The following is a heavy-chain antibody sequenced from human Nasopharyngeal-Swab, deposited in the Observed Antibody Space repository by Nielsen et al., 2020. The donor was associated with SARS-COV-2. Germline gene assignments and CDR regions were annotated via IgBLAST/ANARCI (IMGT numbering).Heavy chain of an antibody. CDR3: ARDLGYVSPGGYFYYQGMDV. J-gene: IGHJ6*02. Sequence: GESLKISCVASGFTFSTYSMSWVRQAPGKGLEWVAKMKQDGSETYYVGSVRGRFTISRDNADNSLHLQMNSLRAEDTALYYCARDLGYVSPGGYFYYQGMDVWGPGTTVTVSS. D-gene: IGHD6-13*01. CDR1: GFTFSTYS. V-gene: IGHV3-7*01. CDR2: MKQDGSET.